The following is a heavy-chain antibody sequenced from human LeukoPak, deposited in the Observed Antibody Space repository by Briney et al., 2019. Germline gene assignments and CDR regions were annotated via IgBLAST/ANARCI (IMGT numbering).Heavy chain of an antibody. J-gene: IGHJ6*02. V-gene: IGHV4-30-2*01. Sequence: SPTLSLTCAVSGGSLSSGGYSWSWIRQPPGKGLEWIGYIYHSGSTYYNPSLKSRVTISVDRSKNQFSLKLSSVTAADTAVYYCARGVHDVRGAHYYYGMDVWGQGTTVTVSS. D-gene: IGHD3-10*01. CDR3: ARGVHDVRGAHYYYGMDV. CDR2: IYHSGST. CDR1: GGSLSSGGYS.